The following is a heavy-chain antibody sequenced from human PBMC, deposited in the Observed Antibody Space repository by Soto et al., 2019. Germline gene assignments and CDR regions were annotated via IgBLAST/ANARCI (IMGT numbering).Heavy chain of an antibody. CDR3: ARVSGYFDWSKKHYYYYYGMDV. D-gene: IGHD3-9*01. Sequence: GASVKVSCKVSGYTLTELSMHWVRQAPGKGLEWMGGIIPIFGTANYAQKFQGRVTITADESTSTAYMELSSLRSEDTAVYYCARVSGYFDWSKKHYYYYYGMDVWGQGTTVTVS. J-gene: IGHJ6*02. V-gene: IGHV1-69*13. CDR2: IIPIFGTA. CDR1: GYTLTELS.